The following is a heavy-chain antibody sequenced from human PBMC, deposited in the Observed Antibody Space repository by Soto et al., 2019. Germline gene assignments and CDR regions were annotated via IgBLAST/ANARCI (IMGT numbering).Heavy chain of an antibody. CDR3: ARDLDEYCSSTSCYELYV. CDR2: IKQDGSEK. J-gene: IGHJ6*04. D-gene: IGHD2-2*01. CDR1: GFTFSSYW. Sequence: EVQLVESGGGLVQPGGSVRLSCAASGFTFSSYWMSWVRHAPGKGLEWVVNIKQDGSEKYYVDYVKGRFTISTYNAKNSLYLQLNSLRAEVTGVYYCARDLDEYCSSTSCYELYVWGNRTTVTVSS. V-gene: IGHV3-7*01.